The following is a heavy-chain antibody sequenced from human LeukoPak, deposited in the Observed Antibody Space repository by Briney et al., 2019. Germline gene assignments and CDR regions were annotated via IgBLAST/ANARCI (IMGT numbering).Heavy chain of an antibody. D-gene: IGHD6-13*01. CDR1: GYSFTSYW. V-gene: IGHV5-51*01. J-gene: IGHJ4*02. CDR2: IYPGDSNT. Sequence: GESLKISCKGSGYSFTSYWIGWVRQMPEIGLEWMGIIYPGDSNTRYSPSFQGQVTISTDKSISTAYLQWSSLKASDTAMYYCARLAISSIWSVYFDYWGQGTLVTVSS. CDR3: ARLAISSIWSVYFDY.